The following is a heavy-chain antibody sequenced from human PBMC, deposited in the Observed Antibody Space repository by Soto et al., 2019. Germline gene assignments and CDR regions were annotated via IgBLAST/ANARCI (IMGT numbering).Heavy chain of an antibody. CDR3: ARDQEDYDFWSGSFDY. D-gene: IGHD3-3*01. Sequence: ASVKVSCKASGYTFTSYAMHWVRQAPGQRLEWMGWINAGNGNTKYSQKFQGRVTITRDTSASTAYMELSSLRSEDTAVHYCARDQEDYDFWSGSFDYWGQGTMVTVSS. V-gene: IGHV1-3*01. CDR2: INAGNGNT. J-gene: IGHJ4*02. CDR1: GYTFTSYA.